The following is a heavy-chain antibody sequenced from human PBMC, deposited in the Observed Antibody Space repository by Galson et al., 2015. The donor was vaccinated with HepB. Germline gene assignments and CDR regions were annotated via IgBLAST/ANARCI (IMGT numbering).Heavy chain of an antibody. Sequence: SLRLSCAASGFTFSGSAMHWVRQASGKGLEWVGRIRSKANSYATAYAASVKGRFTISRDDSKNTAYLQMNSLKTEDTAVYYCTRREDYYDSSGDAFDIWGQGTMVTVSS. CDR1: GFTFSGSA. CDR2: IRSKANSYAT. D-gene: IGHD3-22*01. J-gene: IGHJ3*02. CDR3: TRREDYYDSSGDAFDI. V-gene: IGHV3-73*01.